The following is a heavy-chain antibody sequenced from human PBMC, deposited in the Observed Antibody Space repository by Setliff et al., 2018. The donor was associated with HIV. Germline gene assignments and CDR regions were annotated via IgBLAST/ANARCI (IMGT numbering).Heavy chain of an antibody. CDR3: ARAVSSGWHNWFDP. Sequence: SETLSLTCVVSGYSISSGYYWGWIRQPPGTGLEWIGEINHNGSTSYNPSLKSRVTISVDTSKNQFSLKMTSVTAADTAVYYCARAVSSGWHNWFDPWGQGTLVTVSS. CDR2: INHNGST. CDR1: GYSISSGYY. V-gene: IGHV4-38-2*01. D-gene: IGHD6-19*01. J-gene: IGHJ5*02.